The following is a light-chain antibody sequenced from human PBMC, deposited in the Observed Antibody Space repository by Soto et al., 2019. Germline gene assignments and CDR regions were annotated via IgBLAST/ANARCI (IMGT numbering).Light chain of an antibody. CDR1: QFIDSY. J-gene: IGKJ1*01. CDR2: AAS. CDR3: QQYNSFTWT. Sequence: DIQLTQSPTSLSASVGDRVTIACRASQFIDSYLNWYQQKPGKAPKLLIYAASSLQSGVSSRFSGSGSGTEFTLTISSLQPDDFATYYCQQYNSFTWTFGQGTKVDIK. V-gene: IGKV1-39*01.